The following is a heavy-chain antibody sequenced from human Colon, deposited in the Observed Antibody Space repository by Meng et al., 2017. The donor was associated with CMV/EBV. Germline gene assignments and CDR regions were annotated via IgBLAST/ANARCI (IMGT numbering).Heavy chain of an antibody. V-gene: IGHV3-20*04. Sequence: GGSLRLSCAASGFTFGDFGMNWVRQAPGKGLQWVSGIRWNGDSTGYADSVKGRFTVSRDNAKNSLFLQMNSLRAEDTAFYYCAKDLIIPAAMGTSYYFAMDVWGQGTTVTVSS. CDR2: IRWNGDST. J-gene: IGHJ6*02. CDR3: AKDLIIPAAMGTSYYFAMDV. D-gene: IGHD2-2*01. CDR1: GFTFGDFG.